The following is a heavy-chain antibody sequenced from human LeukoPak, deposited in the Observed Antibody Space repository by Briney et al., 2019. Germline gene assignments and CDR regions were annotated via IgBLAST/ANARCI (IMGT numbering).Heavy chain of an antibody. J-gene: IGHJ4*02. V-gene: IGHV4-61*02. CDR3: ARDITGYSSGWYASDY. D-gene: IGHD6-19*01. CDR1: GGSISSSNYY. Sequence: SETLSLTCSVSGGSISSSNYYWSWIRQPAGKGLEWIGRIYTSESTNYNPPLKSRVTISVDTSRNQFSLKLSSVTAADTAVYYCARDITGYSSGWYASDYWGQGTLVTVSS. CDR2: IYTSEST.